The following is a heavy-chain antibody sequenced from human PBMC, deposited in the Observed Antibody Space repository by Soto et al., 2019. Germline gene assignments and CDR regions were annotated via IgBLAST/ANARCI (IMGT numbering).Heavy chain of an antibody. J-gene: IGHJ4*02. CDR2: ISWNGDNS. Sequence: EVQMVESGGGLVQPGRSLRLACAASGFVFDDFAIQWVRQVPGKGLEWVAGISWNGDNSGYADSVKGRFTISRDNAKNSLYLQMNSLRPEDTALYYCASLADYWGQGTLVTVSS. V-gene: IGHV3-9*01. CDR1: GFVFDDFA. CDR3: ASLADY.